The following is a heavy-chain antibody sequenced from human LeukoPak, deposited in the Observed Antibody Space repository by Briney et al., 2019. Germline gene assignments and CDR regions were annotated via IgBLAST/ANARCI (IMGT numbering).Heavy chain of an antibody. Sequence: SETLSLTCAVYGGSFSGYYWSWIRQPPGKGLEWIGEINHSGSTNYNPSLKSRVTISVDTSKNQFSLKLSSVTAADTAVYYCARGSNYYGSVSYYNIAASPFDYWGQGTLVTVSS. CDR3: ARGSNYYGSVSYYNIAASPFDY. V-gene: IGHV4-34*01. CDR1: GGSFSGYY. D-gene: IGHD3-10*01. CDR2: INHSGST. J-gene: IGHJ4*02.